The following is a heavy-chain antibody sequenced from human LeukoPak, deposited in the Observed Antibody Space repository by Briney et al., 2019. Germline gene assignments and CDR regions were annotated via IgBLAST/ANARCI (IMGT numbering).Heavy chain of an antibody. CDR3: ASDGGRATILRGIIIMSVGDF. V-gene: IGHV3-30*03. Sequence: PVGSLRLSWAASGFAFSNYGVHWVRQAPGQGLEWVAVISFDGTNKYYADSLTGQLTTSRDNSKNTVYLQMTSLRPEDTAVYYCASDGGRATILRGIIIMSVGDFSGQGALVTVST. CDR2: ISFDGTNK. CDR1: GFAFSNYG. J-gene: IGHJ4*02. D-gene: IGHD3-10*01.